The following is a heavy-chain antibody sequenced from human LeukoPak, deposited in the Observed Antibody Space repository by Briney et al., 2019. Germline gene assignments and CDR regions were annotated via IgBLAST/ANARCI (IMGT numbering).Heavy chain of an antibody. CDR1: GYSFSSYW. V-gene: IGHV5-51*01. Sequence: PGESLKISCKGSGYSFSSYWIGWVRQMPGKGPEWMGIIYPGDSETRYSPSFQGQVTISADKSIRAACLQWSSLKASDTAMYYCARHPGYSRSYYVDYWGQGTLVTVSS. CDR3: ARHPGYSRSYYVDY. J-gene: IGHJ4*02. CDR2: IYPGDSET. D-gene: IGHD1-26*01.